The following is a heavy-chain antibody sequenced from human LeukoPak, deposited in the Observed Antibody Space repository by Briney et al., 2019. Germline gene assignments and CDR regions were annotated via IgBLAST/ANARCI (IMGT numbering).Heavy chain of an antibody. CDR2: IYFSGST. D-gene: IGHD5-12*01. J-gene: IGHJ4*02. Sequence: PSETLSLTCTVSGVSIRNGNYSWSWIRQPPGKGLEWIGNIYFSGSTDYNPSLRSRVSISVDMSKNQFSLNLNSVTAADTAVYYCARDRNSGYEFDYWGQGTLVTVSS. CDR1: GVSIRNGNYS. CDR3: ARDRNSGYEFDY. V-gene: IGHV4-30-4*01.